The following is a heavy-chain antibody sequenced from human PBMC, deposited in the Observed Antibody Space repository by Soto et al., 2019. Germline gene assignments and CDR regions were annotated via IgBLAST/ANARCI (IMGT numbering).Heavy chain of an antibody. V-gene: IGHV3-11*04. J-gene: IGHJ6*02. D-gene: IGHD5-12*01. CDR3: ARDRMATSRYYYYYGMDV. Sequence: PGGSLRLSCAASGFPFSVYYMSWIRQAPGKGLEWLSYITDSGSTIYYADSVKGRFTISRDNAKNSLYLQMNSLRAEDTAVYYCARDRMATSRYYYYYGMDVWGQGTTVTVSS. CDR2: ITDSGSTI. CDR1: GFPFSVYY.